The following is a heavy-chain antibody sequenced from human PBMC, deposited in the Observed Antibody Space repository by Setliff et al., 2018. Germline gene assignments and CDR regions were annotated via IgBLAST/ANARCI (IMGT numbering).Heavy chain of an antibody. Sequence: PSETLSLTCTVSGGPILSSFLSWIRQPPGKGLEWIGYISQTGSTYYNPSLKSRVTISVDTSKNQFSLKLSSVTAADTAVYYCVRMSGFLYMDVWGKGTTVTVSS. D-gene: IGHD3-3*01. V-gene: IGHV4-4*08. CDR2: ISQTGST. CDR3: VRMSGFLYMDV. J-gene: IGHJ6*03. CDR1: GGPILSSF.